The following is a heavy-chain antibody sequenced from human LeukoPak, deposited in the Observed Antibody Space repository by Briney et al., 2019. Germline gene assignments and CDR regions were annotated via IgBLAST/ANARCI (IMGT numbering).Heavy chain of an antibody. V-gene: IGHV3-30-3*01. CDR2: ISYDGSNK. J-gene: IGHJ6*02. CDR3: ARGHGSGSYSLSYYYGMDV. CDR1: GFTFSSYA. Sequence: GSLRLSCAASGFTFSSYAMHWVRQAPGKGLEWVAVISYDGSNKYYADSVKGRFTISRDNSKNTLYLQMNSLRAEDTAVYYCARGHGSGSYSLSYYYGMDVWGQGTTVTVSS. D-gene: IGHD3-10*01.